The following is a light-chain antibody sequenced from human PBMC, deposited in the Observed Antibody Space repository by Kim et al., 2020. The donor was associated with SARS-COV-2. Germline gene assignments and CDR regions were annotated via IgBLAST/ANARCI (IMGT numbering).Light chain of an antibody. V-gene: IGLV3-1*01. Sequence: SESPGQPASLTCSADKLSNKYVCWYQQRPGQSPVLVISQDSRRPSGIPERFAGSNSGNTATLTISETQAMDEADYYCQAWDSGTWVFGGGTQLTVL. J-gene: IGLJ3*02. CDR1: KLSNKY. CDR3: QAWDSGTWV. CDR2: QDS.